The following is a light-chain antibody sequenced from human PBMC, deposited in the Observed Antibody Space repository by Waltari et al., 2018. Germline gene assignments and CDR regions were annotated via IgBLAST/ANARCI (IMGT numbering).Light chain of an antibody. CDR2: AVT. Sequence: QSALTQPPSASGSPGQSVTISCTGTSGDIGTYDHVSWYQQHPGKAPKVIVYAVTKRPSGVPDRFSGSKSGDTALLTVSGLQAEDEADYYCSSYAGNYIYVFGTGTEVTVL. CDR1: SGDIGTYDH. V-gene: IGLV2-8*01. CDR3: SSYAGNYIYV. J-gene: IGLJ1*01.